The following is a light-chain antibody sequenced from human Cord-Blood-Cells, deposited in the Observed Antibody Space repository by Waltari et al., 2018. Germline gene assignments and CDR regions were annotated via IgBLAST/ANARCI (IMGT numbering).Light chain of an antibody. J-gene: IGLJ2*01. V-gene: IGLV2-8*01. CDR2: EFS. CDR1: SSDVGGYNY. CDR3: SSYAGSNNVV. Sequence: QSALTPPPSASGSPGQSVPISCTGTSSDVGGYNYVSWYQQHPGKATKLMIYEFSKRPSGVPDRFSGSKSGNTASLTVSGLQAEDEADYYCSSYAGSNNVVFGGGTKLTVL.